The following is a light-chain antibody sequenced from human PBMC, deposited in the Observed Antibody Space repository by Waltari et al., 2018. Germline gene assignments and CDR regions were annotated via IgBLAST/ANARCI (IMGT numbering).Light chain of an antibody. CDR1: ENVNNY. CDR3: QHNYGTPFT. V-gene: IGKV1-39*01. CDR2: KAS. Sequence: DIQMTHSPSSLSASVGDRVTITCRASENVNNYLNWYQQKPGKSPKLLIYKASTLQSGVPSRFSGSGSGTDYTFTISSLQSEDVATYYCQHNYGTPFTFGPGTKLDIK. J-gene: IGKJ3*01.